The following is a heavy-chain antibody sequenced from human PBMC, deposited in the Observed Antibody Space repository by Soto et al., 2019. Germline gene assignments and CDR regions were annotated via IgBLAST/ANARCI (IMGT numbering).Heavy chain of an antibody. CDR2: VYLSGHT. V-gene: IGHV4-38-2*02. CDR1: GYSVTSGSY. D-gene: IGHD2-15*01. Sequence: SETLSLTCTVSGYSVTSGSYWGWFRQPPEKGLEWIGSVYLSGHTYHNPSLMSRVTISIDTSKNQFSLKLTSVTAADTAVYYCARASIVVSGTIVDFWGLGTLVTVSS. J-gene: IGHJ4*02. CDR3: ARASIVVSGTIVDF.